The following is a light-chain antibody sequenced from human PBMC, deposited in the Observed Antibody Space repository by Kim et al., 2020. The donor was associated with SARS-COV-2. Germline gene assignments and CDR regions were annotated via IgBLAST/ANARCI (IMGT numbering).Light chain of an antibody. CDR1: SLRSYY. J-gene: IGLJ2*01. V-gene: IGLV3-19*01. CDR3: NSRDSSGNFLV. CDR2: GKN. Sequence: SSELTQDPAVSVALGQTVRITCQGDSLRSYYATWYQQKPGQAPILVIYGKNNRPSGIPDRFSGSSSGNTASLTITGAQAGDEADYYCNSRDSSGNFLVFG.